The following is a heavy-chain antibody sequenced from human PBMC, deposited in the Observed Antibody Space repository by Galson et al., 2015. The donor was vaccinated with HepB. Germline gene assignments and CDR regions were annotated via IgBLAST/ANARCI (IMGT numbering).Heavy chain of an antibody. D-gene: IGHD3-10*01. CDR1: GFTFSSYG. CDR3: AKEVVQGYYYGSGSPFDY. CDR2: ISYDGSNK. V-gene: IGHV3-30*18. Sequence: SLRLSCAASGFTFSSYGMHWVRQAPGKGLEWVAVISYDGSNKYYADSVKGRFTISRDNSKNTLYLQMNSLRAEDTAVYYCAKEVVQGYYYGSGSPFDYWGQGTLVTVSS. J-gene: IGHJ4*02.